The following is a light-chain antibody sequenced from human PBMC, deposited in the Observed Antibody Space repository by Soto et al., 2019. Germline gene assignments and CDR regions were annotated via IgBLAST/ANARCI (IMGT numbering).Light chain of an antibody. CDR1: SSDVGGYNY. V-gene: IGLV2-14*01. Sequence: QSALTQPASVSGSPGQSITISCTGTSSDVGGYNYVSWYQQHLGKAPKLMLYDVSNRPSGVSNRFSGSKSGNTASLTISGLQAEDEADYYCSSYTSSSAPLFGGGTKLTVL. J-gene: IGLJ2*01. CDR2: DVS. CDR3: SSYTSSSAPL.